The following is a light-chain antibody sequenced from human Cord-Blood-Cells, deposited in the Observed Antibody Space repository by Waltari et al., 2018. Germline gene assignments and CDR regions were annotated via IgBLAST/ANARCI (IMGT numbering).Light chain of an antibody. Sequence: DIVMTQSPDSLAVSLGERATINCKSSQSVLYSSNNKNYLAWYQQKPAQPPKLLIYWASTREYGVPARFSGSGSGTDFTLTISSLQAEDVAVYYCQQYYSTPRTFGQGTKVEIK. CDR3: QQYYSTPRT. CDR1: QSVLYSSNNKNY. J-gene: IGKJ1*01. V-gene: IGKV4-1*01. CDR2: WAS.